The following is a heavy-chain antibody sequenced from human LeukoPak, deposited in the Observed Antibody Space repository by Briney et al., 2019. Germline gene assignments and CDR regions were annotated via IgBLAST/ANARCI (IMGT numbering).Heavy chain of an antibody. CDR2: VYYTGYS. J-gene: IGHJ6*02. V-gene: IGHV4-39*01. Sequence: SETLSLTCSVSGGLISSSGNFYWGWIRQVPGKGLEWIGSVYYTGYSYDNPSLKSRVTVSVDTSKNQFSLKLNSVTAADTAIYCCARQGAITARRTHYYAMDVWGPGTTVTVSS. CDR1: GGLISSSGNFY. D-gene: IGHD1-20*01. CDR3: ARQGAITARRTHYYAMDV.